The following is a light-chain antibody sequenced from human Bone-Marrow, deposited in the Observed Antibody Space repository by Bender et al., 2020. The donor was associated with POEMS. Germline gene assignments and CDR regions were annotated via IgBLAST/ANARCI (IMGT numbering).Light chain of an antibody. V-gene: IGLV3-25*02. CDR2: KDT. Sequence: SSELTQPPSVSVSPGQTARITCSGDALPAQYSYWYQQKSGQAPVLLIYKDTERPSGIPERFSGSRSGNTASLTVSGLQAEDEADYYCSSYAGKNNMLFGGGTKLTVL. CDR3: SSYAGKNNML. CDR1: ALPAQY. J-gene: IGLJ3*02.